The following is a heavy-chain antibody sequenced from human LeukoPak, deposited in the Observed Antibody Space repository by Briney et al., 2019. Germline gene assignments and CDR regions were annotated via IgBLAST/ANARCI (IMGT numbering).Heavy chain of an antibody. CDR1: GDSISNFY. D-gene: IGHD1-1*01. V-gene: IGHV4-59*08. J-gene: IGHJ4*02. CDR2: ISYSGGT. Sequence: SETLSLTCNVSGDSISNFYWSWIRQPPGKGLEWIGYISYSGGTNYSPSLKGRVTISVDTSKNQFSLKLNSVTAADTAVYYCAGHAAERQALKHWGQGTLVTVSS. CDR3: AGHAAERQALKH.